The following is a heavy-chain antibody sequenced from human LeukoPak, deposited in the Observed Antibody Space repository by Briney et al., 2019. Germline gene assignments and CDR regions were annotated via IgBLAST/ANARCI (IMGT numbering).Heavy chain of an antibody. CDR3: ARDRWLQPGVYGMDV. D-gene: IGHD5-24*01. Sequence: AGGSLRLSCAASGFTFSSYAMHWVRQAPGKGLEWVAVISYDGSNKYYADSVKGRFTNSRDNSKNTLYLQMNSLRAEDTAVYYCARDRWLQPGVYGMDVWGQGTTVTVSS. CDR1: GFTFSSYA. V-gene: IGHV3-30*04. CDR2: ISYDGSNK. J-gene: IGHJ6*02.